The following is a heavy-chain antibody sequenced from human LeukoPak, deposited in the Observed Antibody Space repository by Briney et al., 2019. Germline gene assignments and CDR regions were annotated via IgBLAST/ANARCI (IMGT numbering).Heavy chain of an antibody. V-gene: IGHV3-7*01. CDR1: GFTFSTYW. J-gene: IGHJ4*02. Sequence: GGSLRLSCAVSGFTFSTYWMSWVRQAPGKGLEWVANIKQDGSEKNYVDSVKGRFTISRDNARNSLYLQMKSLRGEDTAVYYCARDGDATSGSFDYWGQGALVTVSS. D-gene: IGHD3-22*01. CDR3: ARDGDATSGSFDY. CDR2: IKQDGSEK.